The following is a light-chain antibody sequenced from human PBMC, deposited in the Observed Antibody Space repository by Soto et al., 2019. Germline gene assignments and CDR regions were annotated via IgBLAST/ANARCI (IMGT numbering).Light chain of an antibody. J-gene: IGKJ3*01. CDR2: GAS. V-gene: IGKV3-20*01. Sequence: EIVVTQSPGTLSLSPGERATLSCRASQSVSSSYLAWYQQKPGQAPRLLIYGASSRATGIPDRFSGSGSGTDFTLIISRLEPEDFAVHYCQQYGTSPLFTFGPGTKVDIK. CDR1: QSVSSSY. CDR3: QQYGTSPLFT.